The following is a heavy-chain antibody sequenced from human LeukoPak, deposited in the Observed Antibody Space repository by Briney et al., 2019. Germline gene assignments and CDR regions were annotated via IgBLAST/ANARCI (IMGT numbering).Heavy chain of an antibody. J-gene: IGHJ4*02. CDR2: IYYRGST. CDR3: ASRTYYGSGPDY. CDR1: SGSISSYY. D-gene: IGHD3-10*01. Sequence: PSETLSLTCTVSSGSISSYYWSWIRQPPGKGLEWIGYIYYRGSTNYNPSLKSRVTISVDTSKNQFSLRLTSVTAADTAMYYCASRTYYGSGPDYWGQGTLVTVSS. V-gene: IGHV4-59*01.